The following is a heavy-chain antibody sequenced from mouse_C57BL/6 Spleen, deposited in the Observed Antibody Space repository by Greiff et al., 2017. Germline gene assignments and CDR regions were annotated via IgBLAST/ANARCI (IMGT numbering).Heavy chain of an antibody. V-gene: IGHV7-3*01. Sequence: EVQLVESGGGLVQPGGSLSLSCAASGFTFTDYYMSWVRQPPGKALEWLGFIRNKANGYTTEYSASVKGRFTISRDNSQRILYLKMNAPRAEDSATYCCAGYKADGYYWYFDVWGTGTTVTVSS. D-gene: IGHD2-3*01. CDR2: IRNKANGYTT. CDR3: AGYKADGYYWYFDV. J-gene: IGHJ1*03. CDR1: GFTFTDYY.